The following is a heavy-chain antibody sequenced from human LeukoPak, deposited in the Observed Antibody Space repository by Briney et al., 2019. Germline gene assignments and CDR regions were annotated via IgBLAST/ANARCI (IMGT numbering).Heavy chain of an antibody. V-gene: IGHV4-59*01. CDR3: ARSLGTYYYDISGYVYFQH. Sequence: PSETLSLTCTVSGGSISTYYWSWIRQPPGKGLEGIGYMYYSWSTNYNPSLKSQVTLSVDTSKNQFSLNLSSVTAADTAVYYCARSLGTYYYDISGYVYFQHWGQGTLVTVSS. D-gene: IGHD3-22*01. CDR1: GGSISTYY. J-gene: IGHJ1*01. CDR2: MYYSWST.